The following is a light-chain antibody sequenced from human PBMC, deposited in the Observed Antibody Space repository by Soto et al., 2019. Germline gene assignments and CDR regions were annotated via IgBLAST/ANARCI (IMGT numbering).Light chain of an antibody. CDR2: STS. CDR1: QSISSSY. J-gene: IGKJ4*01. Sequence: EIVLTQSPGTLSLSPGERATLSCRASQSISSSYLAWYQQKLGQAPSLLIHSTSSRATGIPDRFSGSGSGTDFTLTISRLEPEDFTVYYCQQYNNSPLTFGGGNKVEIK. CDR3: QQYNNSPLT. V-gene: IGKV3-20*01.